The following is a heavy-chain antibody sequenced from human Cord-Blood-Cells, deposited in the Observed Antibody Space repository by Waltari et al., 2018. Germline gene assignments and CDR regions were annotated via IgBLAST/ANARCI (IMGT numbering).Heavy chain of an antibody. CDR3: ARFDSSGYYFDY. J-gene: IGHJ4*02. CDR2: IYYSGRT. CDR1: GGSISSSSYY. V-gene: IGHV4-39*07. D-gene: IGHD3-22*01. Sequence: QLQLQESGTGLVKHSETLSLTCTVSGGSISSSSYYWGWIRQPPGKGLEWIGSIYYSGRTYYNPSLKCRVTISVDTSKNQFSLKLSSVTAADTAVYYCARFDSSGYYFDYWGQGTLVTVSS.